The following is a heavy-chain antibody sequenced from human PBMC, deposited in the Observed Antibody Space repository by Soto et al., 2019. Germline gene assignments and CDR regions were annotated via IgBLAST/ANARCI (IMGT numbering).Heavy chain of an antibody. V-gene: IGHV3-33*01. D-gene: IGHD6-13*01. J-gene: IGHJ4*02. CDR2: IFFDGSNK. CDR3: ARDHETSSWYGYLDY. CDR1: GFTFKNYG. Sequence: QVQLVESGGGEVQPGRSLRLSCAASGFTFKNYGMHWVRQAPGKGLEWVAVIFFDGSNKFYTDSVKGRFTISRDNSKNTLYLQMDRLRAEETAVYYCARDHETSSWYGYLDYWGQGTVVSVSS.